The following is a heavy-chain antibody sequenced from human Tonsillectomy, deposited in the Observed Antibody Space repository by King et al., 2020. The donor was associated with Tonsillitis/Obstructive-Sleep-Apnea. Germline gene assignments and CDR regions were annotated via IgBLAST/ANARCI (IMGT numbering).Heavy chain of an antibody. CDR2: ISGGGGST. CDR3: AKGRMTTASHLYYFDY. J-gene: IGHJ4*02. V-gene: IGHV3-23*04. D-gene: IGHD4-11*01. CDR1: GFTFSSDA. Sequence: QLVQSGGGLVQPGGSLRLSCAASGFTFSSDAMSWVRQAPGKGLEWVSGISGGGGSTYYADSVKGRFTISRDNSKNTLYLQMNSLRAEDTAVYYCAKGRMTTASHLYYFDYWGQGTLVTVSS.